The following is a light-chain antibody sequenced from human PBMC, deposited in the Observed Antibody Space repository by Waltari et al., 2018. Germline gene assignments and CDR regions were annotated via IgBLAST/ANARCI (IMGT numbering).Light chain of an antibody. CDR2: GAY. Sequence: EIVLTQSPGTLSLSPGERATLSCRASQSVSRTLAWYQHKPGQAPKLLIYGAYIRATGIPDRFTGSGSGTDFSLTISSLEPEDFAIYFCQHYVRLPATFGQGTKVEIK. CDR1: QSVSRT. V-gene: IGKV3-20*01. J-gene: IGKJ1*01. CDR3: QHYVRLPAT.